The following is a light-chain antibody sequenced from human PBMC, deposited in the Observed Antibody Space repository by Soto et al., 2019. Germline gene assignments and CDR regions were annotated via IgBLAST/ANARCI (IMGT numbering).Light chain of an antibody. CDR2: VAS. CDR3: QQDGSSPIFT. Sequence: EIVLTQSPGTLSLSPGERATLSCRASQSVSSSYLAWYQQKPGQAPRLLLYVASSRATGIPERFSGSGSGTDFTITISRLELEDFAVYYCQQDGSSPIFTFGPGTKVDIK. CDR1: QSVSSSY. J-gene: IGKJ3*01. V-gene: IGKV3-20*01.